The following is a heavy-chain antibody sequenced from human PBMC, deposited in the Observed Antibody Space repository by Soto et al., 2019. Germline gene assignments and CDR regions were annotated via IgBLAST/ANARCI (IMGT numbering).Heavy chain of an antibody. CDR1: GFTFSNYL. CDR2: IDSDGSGT. CDR3: ARDGYIGFDY. Sequence: GGSLRLSCAASGFTFSNYLMHWVRQGPGKGLVWVSRIDSDGSGTIYADSVKDRFTISRDNAKNTLFLQMHSLRAEDMGVYYCARDGYIGFDYWGQGTLVTVYS. V-gene: IGHV3-74*01. J-gene: IGHJ4*02. D-gene: IGHD5-12*01.